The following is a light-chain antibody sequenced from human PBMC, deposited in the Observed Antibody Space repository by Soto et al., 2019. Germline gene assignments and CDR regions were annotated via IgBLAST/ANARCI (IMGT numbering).Light chain of an antibody. CDR1: QSISSY. Sequence: DIQMTQSPSSLSASVGDRVTITCRASQSISSYLNWYQQKPGKAPKLLMYAASSLQSGVPSRFSGRGSGTDFILTISSLQREDFATYYFQQSYSTPITFGHGTRLEIK. V-gene: IGKV1-39*01. J-gene: IGKJ5*01. CDR3: QQSYSTPIT. CDR2: AAS.